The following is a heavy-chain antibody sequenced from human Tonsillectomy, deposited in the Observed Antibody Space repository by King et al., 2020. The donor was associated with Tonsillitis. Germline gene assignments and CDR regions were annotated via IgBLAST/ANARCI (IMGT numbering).Heavy chain of an antibody. D-gene: IGHD3-10*01. Sequence: QVQLQESGPGLVKPSETLSLTCIVSGGSISSDYWSWIRQPPGKGLEWIGYIYYSGSTNYNPSLKSRVTISVDTSKNQFPLKLSSVTAADTAVYYCARVLSMVRGAYFDFWGQGTLVTVSS. V-gene: IGHV4-59*01. CDR2: IYYSGST. CDR1: GGSISSDY. J-gene: IGHJ4*02. CDR3: ARVLSMVRGAYFDF.